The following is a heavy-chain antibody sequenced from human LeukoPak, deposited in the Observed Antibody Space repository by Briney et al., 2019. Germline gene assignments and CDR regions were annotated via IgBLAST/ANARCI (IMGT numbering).Heavy chain of an antibody. CDR3: ARDPRWLQSGSFFDY. J-gene: IGHJ4*02. CDR1: GYTFTTYY. CDR2: INPSGGST. Sequence: ASVKVSCKASGYTFTTYYMHWVRQAPGQGLEWMGIINPSGGSTSYAQKFQGRVTMTRDMSTSTDYMELSSLRSEDTAVYYCARDPRWLQSGSFFDYWGQGTLVTVSS. V-gene: IGHV1-46*01. D-gene: IGHD5-24*01.